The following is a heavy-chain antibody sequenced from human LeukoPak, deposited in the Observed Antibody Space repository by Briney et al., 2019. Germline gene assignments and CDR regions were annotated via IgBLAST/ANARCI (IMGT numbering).Heavy chain of an antibody. Sequence: PSETLSLTCTVSGGSIGSGGYYWRWIRQPPGKGLEWIGCIYHSGSTYYNPSLKSRVTISVDRSKNQFSLKLSSVTAADTAVYYCASLYYYYDSSGYRFFDYWGQGTLVTVSS. D-gene: IGHD3-22*01. CDR1: GGSIGSGGYY. CDR2: IYHSGST. V-gene: IGHV4-30-2*01. J-gene: IGHJ4*02. CDR3: ASLYYYYDSSGYRFFDY.